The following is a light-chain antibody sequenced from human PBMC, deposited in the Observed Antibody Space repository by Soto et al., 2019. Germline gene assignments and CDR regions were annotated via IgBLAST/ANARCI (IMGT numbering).Light chain of an antibody. CDR3: QQYNNWPRT. V-gene: IGKV3-15*01. J-gene: IGKJ1*01. CDR1: QSVSSY. Sequence: EIMMTQSPPTLSVSPGERATLSCRASQSVSSYLAWYQQKPGQAPRLLIYGASTRATGIPARFSGSGSGTEFTLTISSLQSEDFAVYYCQQYNNWPRTFGQGTKVDI. CDR2: GAS.